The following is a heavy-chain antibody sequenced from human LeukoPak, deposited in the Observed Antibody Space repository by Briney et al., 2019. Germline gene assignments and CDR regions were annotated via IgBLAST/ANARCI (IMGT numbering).Heavy chain of an antibody. CDR2: ISSTGSYI. Sequence: GGSLRLSCAASGFTFSTYSMNWVRQAPGKGLEWVSSISSTGSYIYYADSVKGRFTISRDNAKNSLYLQMNSLRGEDTAVYYCAKDLGFRYNWNVVDYWGQGTLVTVSS. V-gene: IGHV3-21*01. CDR1: GFTFSTYS. D-gene: IGHD1-1*01. J-gene: IGHJ4*02. CDR3: AKDLGFRYNWNVVDY.